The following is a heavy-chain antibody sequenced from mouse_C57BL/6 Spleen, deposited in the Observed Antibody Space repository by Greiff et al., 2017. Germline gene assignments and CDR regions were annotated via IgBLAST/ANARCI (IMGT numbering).Heavy chain of an antibody. V-gene: IGHV1-61*01. J-gene: IGHJ2*01. CDR1: GYTFTSYW. Sequence: QVQLQQPGAELVRPGASVKLSCKASGYTFTSYWMDWVKQRPGQGLEWIGNINPSNGETNYNEKFKDKATLTVDKSSSTAYMQLSSLTSEDSAVYYCARDTDSTGVDYWGQGTTLTVSS. CDR3: ARDTDSTGVDY. CDR2: INPSNGET. D-gene: IGHD3-2*02.